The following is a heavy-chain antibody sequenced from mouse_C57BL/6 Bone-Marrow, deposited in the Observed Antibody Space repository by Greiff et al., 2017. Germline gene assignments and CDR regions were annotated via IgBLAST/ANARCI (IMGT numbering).Heavy chain of an antibody. CDR1: GYTFTNYW. CDR3: ARKGEGAYYYGSSYHY. V-gene: IGHV1-63*01. Sequence: QVQLQQSGAELVRPGTSVRMSCQASGYTFTNYWIGWAKQRPGHGLEWIGDIYPGGGYTNYNEKFKGKATLTADKSSSTAYMQFSSLTSEDSAIYYCARKGEGAYYYGSSYHYRGQGTTRTVSS. J-gene: IGHJ2*01. CDR2: IYPGGGYT. D-gene: IGHD1-1*01.